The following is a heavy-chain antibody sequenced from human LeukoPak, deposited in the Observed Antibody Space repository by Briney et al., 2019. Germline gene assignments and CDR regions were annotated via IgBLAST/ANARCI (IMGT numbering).Heavy chain of an antibody. CDR3: ACSSSLFDDAFDI. V-gene: IGHV1-18*01. CDR2: ISAYNGNT. CDR1: GYTFTSYG. J-gene: IGHJ3*02. D-gene: IGHD6-6*01. Sequence: GAPVKVSCKASGYTFTSYGISWVRQAPGQGLEWMGWISAYNGNTNYAQKLQGRVTMTTDTSTSTAYMELRSLRSDDTAVYYCACSSSLFDDAFDIWGQGTMVTVSS.